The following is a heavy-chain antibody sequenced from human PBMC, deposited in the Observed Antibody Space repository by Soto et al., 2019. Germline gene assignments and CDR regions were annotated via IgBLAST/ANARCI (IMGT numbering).Heavy chain of an antibody. V-gene: IGHV4-34*01. D-gene: IGHD3-10*01. CDR1: GGSFSGNY. J-gene: IGHJ4*02. CDR2: IKHSGGT. Sequence: SETLSLTCAVYGGSFSGNYWSWIRQPPGKGLEWIGEIKHSGGTNYNPSLKSRVTISVDTSKNQLFLKLSSVTAADTAVYYCARGPYGSGTYYNAWGQGTLVT. CDR3: ARGPYGSGTYYNA.